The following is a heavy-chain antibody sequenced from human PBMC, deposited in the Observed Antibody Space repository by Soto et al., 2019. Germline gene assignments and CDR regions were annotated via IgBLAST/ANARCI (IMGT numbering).Heavy chain of an antibody. J-gene: IGHJ6*03. Sequence: QVQLVQSGAEVKKPGASVKVSCKASGYTFTSYDINWVRQATGQGLEWMGWMNPNSGNTGYAQKFQGRVTLTRNTSISTAYMELSSLRSEDTAVYYCARSSWTTIVGLPAANGIDYYNMDVWGKGTTVTVSS. CDR1: GYTFTSYD. CDR3: ARSSWTTIVGLPAANGIDYYNMDV. D-gene: IGHD2-2*01. V-gene: IGHV1-8*01. CDR2: MNPNSGNT.